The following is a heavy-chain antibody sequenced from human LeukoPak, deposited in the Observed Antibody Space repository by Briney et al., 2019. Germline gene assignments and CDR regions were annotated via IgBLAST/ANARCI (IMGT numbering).Heavy chain of an antibody. Sequence: SETLSLTCTVSGGSVSSGTYYWGWIRQPPGKGLEWIGSIYYSGSTYYNPSLKSRVTISVDTSKNQFSLKLSSVTAADTAVYYCATIDLDDLGVFDYWGQGTLVTVSS. CDR1: GGSVSSGTYY. CDR3: ATIDLDDLGVFDY. J-gene: IGHJ4*02. D-gene: IGHD3-3*01. V-gene: IGHV4-39*01. CDR2: IYYSGST.